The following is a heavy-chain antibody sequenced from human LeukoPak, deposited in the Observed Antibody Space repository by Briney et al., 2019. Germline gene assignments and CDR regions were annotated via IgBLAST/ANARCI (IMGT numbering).Heavy chain of an antibody. CDR3: AKPSLGKSSDYRNWFDP. D-gene: IGHD1-26*01. CDR2: ISGSGGST. CDR1: GFTFSSYA. V-gene: IGHV3-23*01. Sequence: GGSLRLSCAASGFTFSSYAMSWVRQAPGKGLEWVSAISGSGGSTYYADSVKGRFTISRDNSKNTLYLQMNSLRAEDTAVYYCAKPSLGKSSDYRNWFDPWGQGTLVTVSS. J-gene: IGHJ5*02.